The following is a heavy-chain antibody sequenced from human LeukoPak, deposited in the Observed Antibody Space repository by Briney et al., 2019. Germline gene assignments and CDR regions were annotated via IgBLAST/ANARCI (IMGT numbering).Heavy chain of an antibody. CDR3: ARASGSYYDFDY. V-gene: IGHV3-23*01. J-gene: IGHJ4*02. Sequence: GGSLRLSCAASGFTFSSYAMSWVRQAPGKGLEWVSAISGSGGSTYYADSVKGRFTIPRDNSKNTLYLQMNSLRAEDTAVYYCARASGSYYDFDYWGQGTLVTVSS. CDR1: GFTFSSYA. D-gene: IGHD1-26*01. CDR2: ISGSGGST.